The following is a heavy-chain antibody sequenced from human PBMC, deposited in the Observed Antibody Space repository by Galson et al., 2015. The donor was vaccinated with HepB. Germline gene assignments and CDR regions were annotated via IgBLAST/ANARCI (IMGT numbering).Heavy chain of an antibody. V-gene: IGHV1-69*04. CDR1: GGTFSSYT. Sequence: SVKVSCKASGGTFSSYTISWVRQAPGQGLEWMGRIIPILGIANYAQKFQGRVTITADKSTSTAYMELSSLRSEDTAVYYCARECKSLTGSTYYDGMDVWGQGTTVTVSS. J-gene: IGHJ6*02. CDR2: IIPILGIA. D-gene: IGHD3-9*01. CDR3: ARECKSLTGSTYYDGMDV.